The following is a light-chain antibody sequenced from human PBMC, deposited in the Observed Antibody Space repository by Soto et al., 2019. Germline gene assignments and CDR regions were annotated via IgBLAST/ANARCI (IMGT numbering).Light chain of an antibody. CDR3: LQESNYPLT. CDR2: SAS. CDR1: QGVRDD. J-gene: IGKJ4*01. Sequence: IQMTQSPSSLSASVGDRVTITCRASQGVRDDVGWYQQKPGKAPKLLIYSASTLQSGGPSRFSGSGSGTDFTLTISGLQPEDFAPYYCLQESNYPLTCGGGTKVEIK. V-gene: IGKV1-6*01.